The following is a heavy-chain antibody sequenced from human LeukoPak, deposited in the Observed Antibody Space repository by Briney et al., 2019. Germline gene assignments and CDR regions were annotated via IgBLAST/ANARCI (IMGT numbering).Heavy chain of an antibody. V-gene: IGHV3-23*01. J-gene: IGHJ4*02. CDR1: GFTFNTYA. D-gene: IGHD3-10*01. CDR3: AKQVRGSGSYVDY. Sequence: GGSLRLSCAASGFTFNTYAMSWVRQAPGKGLEWVSSISGSGGSTYYADSVKGRFTISRDNSKNTLYLQMNSLRAEDTAVYYCAKQVRGSGSYVDYWGQGTLVTVSS. CDR2: ISGSGGST.